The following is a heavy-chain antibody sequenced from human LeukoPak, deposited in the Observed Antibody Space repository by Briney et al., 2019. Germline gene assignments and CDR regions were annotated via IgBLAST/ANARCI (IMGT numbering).Heavy chain of an antibody. CDR3: AGLKVDDYGDQLYYYGMDV. J-gene: IGHJ6*04. Sequence: SETLSLTCTVSGGSISSSSYYWGWIRQPPGKGLEWIGSIYYSGSTYYNPSLKSRVTISVDTSKNQFSLKLSSVTAADTAVYYCAGLKVDDYGDQLYYYGMDVWGKGTTVTVSS. D-gene: IGHD4-17*01. CDR1: GGSISSSSYY. V-gene: IGHV4-39*07. CDR2: IYYSGST.